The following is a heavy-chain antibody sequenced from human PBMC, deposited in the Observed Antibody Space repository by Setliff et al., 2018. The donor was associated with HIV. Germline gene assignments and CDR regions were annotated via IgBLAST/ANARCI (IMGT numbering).Heavy chain of an antibody. CDR1: GGSVDSRDYY. D-gene: IGHD2-8*01. CDR2: ILYGGTT. CDR3: ARPTTGLGGGAAFDI. Sequence: SETLSLTCAVSGGSVDSRDYYWGWIRQPPGKGLEWFGNILYGGTTYYTPSLKSRVSISVDTSRNQFSLRLNSVTAADTAVYYCARPTTGLGGGAAFDIWGQGTMVTVSS. J-gene: IGHJ3*02. V-gene: IGHV4-39*01.